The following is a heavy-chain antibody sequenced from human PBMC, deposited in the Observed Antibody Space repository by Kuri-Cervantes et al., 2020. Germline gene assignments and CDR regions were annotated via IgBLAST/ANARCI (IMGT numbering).Heavy chain of an antibody. J-gene: IGHJ5*01. D-gene: IGHD1-14*01. CDR1: GDSIVSSYS. Sequence: SETLSLTCAVSGDSIVSSYSWTWVRLSPGKGLEWLGEIYHTGNAHCNPSLRSRVAFLVDTSKNHFSLRLNSVTAADSAVYYCARQVAPLSWSDSWGPGIQVTVSS. CDR3: ARQVAPLSWSDS. CDR2: IYHTGNA. V-gene: IGHV4-4*02.